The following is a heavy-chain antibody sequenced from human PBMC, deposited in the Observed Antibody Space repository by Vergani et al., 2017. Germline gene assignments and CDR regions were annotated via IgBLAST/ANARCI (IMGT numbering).Heavy chain of an antibody. D-gene: IGHD3-10*01. CDR2: TYYRSKWYN. CDR3: ERDVTYYNKIDQDGLEV. Sequence: QVQLQQSGPGLVKPSQTLSLTCAISGDSVSSNDAVWNWIRQSPSRGLEWLGRTYYRSKWYNDYAVSVKSRITISPDTSKNQFSLQLNSVTPEDTAVYYCERDVTYYNKIDQDGLEVWGKGTTVTVSS. CDR1: GDSVSSNDAV. J-gene: IGHJ6*04. V-gene: IGHV6-1*01.